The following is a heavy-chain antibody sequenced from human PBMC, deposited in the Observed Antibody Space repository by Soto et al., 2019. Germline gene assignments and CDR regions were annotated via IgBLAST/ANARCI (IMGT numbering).Heavy chain of an antibody. CDR3: AHTMAPRIFDY. V-gene: IGHV2-5*02. Sequence: QITLKEAGPTLVKPTQTLTLTCSFSGFSLITSGVGVGWIRQPPGKALEWLALICWDDDKGYSTSLKSRLTITKDTSKNQVVLTMTNMDPADTATYYCAHTMAPRIFDYWGQGILVTVSS. CDR2: ICWDDDK. CDR1: GFSLITSGVG. J-gene: IGHJ4*02.